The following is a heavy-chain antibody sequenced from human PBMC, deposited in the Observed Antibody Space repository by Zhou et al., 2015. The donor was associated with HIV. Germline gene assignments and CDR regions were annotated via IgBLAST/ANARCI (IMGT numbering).Heavy chain of an antibody. CDR1: GGTFSSYA. V-gene: IGHV1-69*01. J-gene: IGHJ4*02. CDR2: IIPIFGTA. CDR3: ARVEYSGLRVRGTYVLDLR. Sequence: QVQLVQSGAEVKKPGSSVKVSCKASGGTFSSYAISWVRQAPGQGLEWMGGIIPIFGTANYAQKFQGRVTITADESTSTAYMELSSLRSEDTAVYYCARVEYSGLRVRGTYVLDLRGGQGTRGPPSPQ. D-gene: IGHD5-12*01.